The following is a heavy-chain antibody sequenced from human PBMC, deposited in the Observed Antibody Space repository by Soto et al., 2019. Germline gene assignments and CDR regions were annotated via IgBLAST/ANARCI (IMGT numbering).Heavy chain of an antibody. V-gene: IGHV3-48*01. J-gene: IGHJ5*02. Sequence: GGSLRLSCATSGFTFSSYSVNWVRQAPGKGLEWVSYISSSSSTIYYADSVKGRFTISRDNAKNSLYLQMNSLRAEDTGVYYCARAADILNWFHPWGQGTLVTVS. D-gene: IGHD3-9*01. CDR3: ARAADILNWFHP. CDR2: ISSSSSTI. CDR1: GFTFSSYS.